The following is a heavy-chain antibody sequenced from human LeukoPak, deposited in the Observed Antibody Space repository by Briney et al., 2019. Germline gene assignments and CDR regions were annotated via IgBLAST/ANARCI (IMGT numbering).Heavy chain of an antibody. CDR3: ASSAVAGTLGDRFDP. V-gene: IGHV4-59*01. CDR1: GGSISSYY. D-gene: IGHD6-19*01. CDR2: IYYSGST. J-gene: IGHJ5*02. Sequence: PSETLSLTCTVSGGSISSYYWSWIRQPPGKGLEWIGYIYYSGSTNYNPSLKSRVTISVDTSKNQFSLKLSSVTAADTAVYYCASSAVAGTLGDRFDPWGQGTLVTVSS.